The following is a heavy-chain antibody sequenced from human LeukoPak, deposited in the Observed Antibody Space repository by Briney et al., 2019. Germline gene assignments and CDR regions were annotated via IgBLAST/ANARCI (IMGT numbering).Heavy chain of an antibody. CDR3: ARDILSSGWYGPYYYYGMDV. D-gene: IGHD6-19*01. J-gene: IGHJ6*02. V-gene: IGHV1-46*01. CDR2: INPSGGST. CDR1: GYTFTSYY. Sequence: ASVKVSCKASGYTFTSYYMHWARQAPGQGLEWMGIINPSGGSTSYAQKFQGRVTMTRDTSTSTVYMELSSLRSEDTAVYYCARDILSSGWYGPYYYYGMDVWGQGTTVTVSS.